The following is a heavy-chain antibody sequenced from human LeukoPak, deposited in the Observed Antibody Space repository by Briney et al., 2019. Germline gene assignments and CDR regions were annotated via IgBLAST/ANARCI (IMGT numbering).Heavy chain of an antibody. CDR2: INAGNGNT. J-gene: IGHJ5*02. CDR3: AREATYYDFWSGYYSWFDP. Sequence: ASVKVSCKASGYTFTSYAMHWVRQAPGQRLEWMGWINAGNGNTKYSQKFQGRVTITRDTSASTAYMELSSLRSEDTAVYYCAREATYYDFWSGYYSWFDPWGQGTLVTVPS. V-gene: IGHV1-3*01. D-gene: IGHD3-3*01. CDR1: GYTFTSYA.